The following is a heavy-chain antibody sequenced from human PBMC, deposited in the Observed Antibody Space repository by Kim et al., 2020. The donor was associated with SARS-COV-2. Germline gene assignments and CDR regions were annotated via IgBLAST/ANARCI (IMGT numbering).Heavy chain of an antibody. CDR2: INTNTWNP. D-gene: IGHD2-8*02. Sequence: ASVKVSCKASGYTFTSYAMNWVRQAPGQGLEWMGWINTNTWNPTYAQGFTGRFVFSLDTSVSTAYLQISSLKAADTAVYYCAREPLTDCTGGVCYHYYYYGMDVWGQGTTVTVSS. CDR3: AREPLTDCTGGVCYHYYYYGMDV. CDR1: GYTFTSYA. J-gene: IGHJ6*02. V-gene: IGHV7-4-1*02.